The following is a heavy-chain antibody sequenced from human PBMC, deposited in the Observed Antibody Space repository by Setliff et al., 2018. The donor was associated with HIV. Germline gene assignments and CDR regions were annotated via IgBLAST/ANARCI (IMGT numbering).Heavy chain of an antibody. CDR1: GYTFTNYA. Sequence: ASVKVSCKTSGYTFTNYALNWVRQAPGQGLEWMGWINTNTGNPTYAQGFTGRFVFSLDTSVSTAYLQISSLKAEDSAIYYRARVSDTGVDPQTHRDYWGQGTPVTVSS. J-gene: IGHJ4*02. D-gene: IGHD2-21*01. CDR2: INTNTGNP. V-gene: IGHV7-4-1*02. CDR3: ARVSDTGVDPQTHRDY.